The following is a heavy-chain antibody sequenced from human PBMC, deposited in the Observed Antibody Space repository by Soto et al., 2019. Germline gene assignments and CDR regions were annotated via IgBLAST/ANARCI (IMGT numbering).Heavy chain of an antibody. V-gene: IGHV3-23*01. J-gene: IGHJ3*02. D-gene: IGHD3-10*01. CDR2: ISNSGVNT. CDR3: AKHNSGINSAFDI. CDR1: GFTFTNYA. Sequence: EVQLLESGGGLIQPGGSLILSCTASGFTFTNYAMSWVRQAPGRGLEWVSDISNSGVNTYHADSVKGRFAISRDNSKNTLSLQMNSLRAEDTAVYYCAKHNSGINSAFDIWGQGTMVTVSS.